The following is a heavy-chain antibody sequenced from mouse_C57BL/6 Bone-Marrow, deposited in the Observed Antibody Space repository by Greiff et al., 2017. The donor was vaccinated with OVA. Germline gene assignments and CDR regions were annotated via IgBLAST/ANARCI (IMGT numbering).Heavy chain of an antibody. CDR3: AISGDRGDYFDY. Sequence: VKLMESDAELVKPGASVKISCKVSGYTFTDHTIHWMKQRPEQGLEWIGYIYPRDGSTKYNEKFKGKATLTADKSSSTAYMQLNSLTSEDSAVYFCAISGDRGDYFDYWGQGTTLTVSS. CDR2: IYPRDGST. V-gene: IGHV1-78*01. D-gene: IGHD2-14*01. CDR1: GYTFTDHT. J-gene: IGHJ2*01.